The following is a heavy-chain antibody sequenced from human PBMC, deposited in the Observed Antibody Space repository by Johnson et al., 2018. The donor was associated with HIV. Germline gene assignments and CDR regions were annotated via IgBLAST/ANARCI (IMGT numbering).Heavy chain of an antibody. J-gene: IGHJ3*02. CDR3: AARGSGSYYVLLGAFDI. CDR2: ISYDGSNR. Sequence: QVQLVESGGGVVQPGRSLRLSCAASVFTFNTYAMHWVRQAPGKGLEWVAVISYDGSNRYYADSVKGRFTISRDNSKNTLYLQMNSLRAEDTAVYYCAARGSGSYYVLLGAFDIWGQGTMVTVSS. D-gene: IGHD1-26*01. V-gene: IGHV3-30*04. CDR1: VFTFNTYA.